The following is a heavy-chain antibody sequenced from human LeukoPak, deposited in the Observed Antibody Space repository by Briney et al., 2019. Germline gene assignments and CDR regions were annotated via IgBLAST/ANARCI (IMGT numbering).Heavy chain of an antibody. D-gene: IGHD5-18*01. J-gene: IGHJ4*02. Sequence: SQTLSLTXTVSGGSISSGSYYWSWIRQPAGKGLEWIGRIYTSGSTNYNPSLKSRVTISVDTSKNQFSLKLSSVTAADTAVYYCARDLVRGYSFNWGQGTLVTVSS. CDR2: IYTSGST. CDR1: GGSISSGSYY. V-gene: IGHV4-61*02. CDR3: ARDLVRGYSFN.